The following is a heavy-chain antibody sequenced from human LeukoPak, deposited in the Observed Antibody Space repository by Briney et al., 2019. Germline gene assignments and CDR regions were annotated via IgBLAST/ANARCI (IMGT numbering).Heavy chain of an antibody. CDR2: IYTSGST. D-gene: IGHD3-10*01. CDR1: GGSISSYY. J-gene: IGHJ6*02. Sequence: PSETLSLTCTVSGGSISSYYWSWIRQPAGKGLEWIGRIYTSGSTNYNPSLKSRVTMSVDTSKNQFSLKLSSVTAADTAVYYCAKSGGLSGSGRLAMDVWGQGTTVTVSS. CDR3: AKSGGLSGSGRLAMDV. V-gene: IGHV4-4*07.